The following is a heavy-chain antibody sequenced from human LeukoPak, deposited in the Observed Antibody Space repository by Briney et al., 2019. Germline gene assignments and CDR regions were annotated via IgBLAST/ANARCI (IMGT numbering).Heavy chain of an antibody. CDR1: GFIFSSYE. CDR3: AKGTMITH. CDR2: IDSSGGTI. J-gene: IGHJ4*02. V-gene: IGHV3-48*03. Sequence: GGSLRLSCAASGFIFSSYEMNWVRQAPGKGLEWASYIDSSGGTIYYADSVKGRFTISRDNAKNSLFLQMNSLRAEDTAFYYCAKGTMITHWGQGTLVTVSS. D-gene: IGHD3-16*01.